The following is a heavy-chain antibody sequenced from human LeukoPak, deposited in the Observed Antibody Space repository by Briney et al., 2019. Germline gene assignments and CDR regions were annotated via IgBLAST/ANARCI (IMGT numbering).Heavy chain of an antibody. D-gene: IGHD3-22*01. V-gene: IGHV3-48*04. CDR2: ISSSSSTI. Sequence: PGGSLRLSCAASGFTFSSHSMNWVRQAPGKGLEWVSYISSSSSTIYYADSVKGRFTISRDNAKNSLYLQMNSLRAEDTAVYYCARRERYYYDSSGQYYFDYWGQGTLVTVSS. CDR3: ARRERYYYDSSGQYYFDY. J-gene: IGHJ4*02. CDR1: GFTFSSHS.